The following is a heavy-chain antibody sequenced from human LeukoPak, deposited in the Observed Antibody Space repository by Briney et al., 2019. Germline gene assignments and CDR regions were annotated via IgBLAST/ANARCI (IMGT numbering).Heavy chain of an antibody. D-gene: IGHD3-22*01. V-gene: IGHV3-66*01. Sequence: GGSLRLSCAASGFTLSDHYMSWVRQAPGKGLEWVSVIYSGGSTHYADSVKGRFTISRDNFKNTPYLQMNSLRAEDTAVYYCARDLYYYDSSGYFGDYYYYYYMDVWGKGTTVTISS. CDR3: ARDLYYYDSSGYFGDYYYYYYMDV. CDR2: IYSGGST. CDR1: GFTLSDHY. J-gene: IGHJ6*03.